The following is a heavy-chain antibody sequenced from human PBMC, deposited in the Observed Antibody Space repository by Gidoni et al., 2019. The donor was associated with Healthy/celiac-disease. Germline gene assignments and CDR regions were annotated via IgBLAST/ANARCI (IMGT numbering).Heavy chain of an antibody. D-gene: IGHD2-2*02. CDR3: ARVRLRRGCSSTSCYRGGWFDP. CDR2: ISSSSSYT. V-gene: IGHV3-11*06. J-gene: IGHJ5*02. Sequence: VQLVESGGGLVKPGGSLRLSCAPSGFPFSHYYMSWIRQAPGKGLEWVSEISSSSSYTNYADSVKGRLTISRDNAKNSLYLQMNSLRAEDTAVYYCARVRLRRGCSSTSCYRGGWFDPWGQGTLVTVSS. CDR1: GFPFSHYY.